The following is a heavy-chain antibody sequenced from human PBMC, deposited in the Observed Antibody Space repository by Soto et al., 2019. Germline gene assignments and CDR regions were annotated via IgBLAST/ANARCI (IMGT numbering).Heavy chain of an antibody. J-gene: IGHJ4*02. V-gene: IGHV3-23*01. CDR2: ISNTGGGT. CDR3: AKDRLAGNFDY. CDR1: GFTFNNYA. Sequence: EVQLLDSGGGLVQPEGSLGLSCAASGFTFNNYAMNWVRQAPGMGLEWVATISNTGGGTYYADSVKGRFTISRDNSKNTLYLQMSSLRVEDTAVYYCAKDRLAGNFDYWGQGTQVTVSS.